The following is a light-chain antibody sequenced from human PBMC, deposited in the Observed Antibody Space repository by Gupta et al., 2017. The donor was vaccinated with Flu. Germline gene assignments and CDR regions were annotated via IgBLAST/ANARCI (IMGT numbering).Light chain of an antibody. CDR3: QQYGSSRLT. V-gene: IGKV3-20*01. CDR2: GAS. J-gene: IGKJ4*01. CDR1: QTVSSNY. Sequence: EIALTQSPGTLSLSPGERATLSCRASQTVSSNYLAWYQQKPGQAPRLLIFGASIRATGIPDRFSGSGSGTDFTLTISRLEPEDFAVYYCQQYGSSRLTFGGGTKVEIK.